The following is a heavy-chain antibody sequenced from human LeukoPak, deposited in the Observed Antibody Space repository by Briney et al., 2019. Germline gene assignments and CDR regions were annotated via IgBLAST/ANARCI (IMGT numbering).Heavy chain of an antibody. CDR3: VRRGDASSGWGGHDY. D-gene: IGHD6-19*01. CDR2: IGGSGDKT. V-gene: IGHV3-23*01. CDR1: GFTFNRNA. J-gene: IGHJ4*02. Sequence: PGGSLRLSCAASGFTFNRNAISWVRQAPGKGLEWVSTIGGSGDKTFYADSVKGRSTISRDNSKNMLHLQMSSLTGEDTALYYCVRRGDASSGWGGHDYWGQGALVTVSS.